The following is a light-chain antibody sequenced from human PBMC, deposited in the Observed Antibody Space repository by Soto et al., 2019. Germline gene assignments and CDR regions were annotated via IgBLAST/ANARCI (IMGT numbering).Light chain of an antibody. CDR3: QQYNNWPPT. CDR1: QSVSSN. Sequence: EIVMSQSPATLALSTGERATLSCRASQSVSSNLAWYQQKPGQAPRLLIYGASTRATGIPARFSGSGSGTEFTLTISSLQSEDFAVYYCQQYNNWPPTFGQGTKVDIK. V-gene: IGKV3-15*01. J-gene: IGKJ1*01. CDR2: GAS.